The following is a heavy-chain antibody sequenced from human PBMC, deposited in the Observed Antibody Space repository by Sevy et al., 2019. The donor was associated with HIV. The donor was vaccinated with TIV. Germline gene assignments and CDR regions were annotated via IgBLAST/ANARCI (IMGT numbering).Heavy chain of an antibody. CDR3: VSRFLSYRSGWSYFDY. V-gene: IGHV3-66*02. D-gene: IGHD6-19*01. CDR1: GFIVNDKY. Sequence: GGSLRLSCAISGFIVNDKYIIWVRQAPGKGLEWVSVIFSSGSTYDADSAKGRFTISRDNSKNTVYLQMNSVRAEDTAVYYCVSRFLSYRSGWSYFDYWGQGTLVTVSS. CDR2: IFSSGST. J-gene: IGHJ4*02.